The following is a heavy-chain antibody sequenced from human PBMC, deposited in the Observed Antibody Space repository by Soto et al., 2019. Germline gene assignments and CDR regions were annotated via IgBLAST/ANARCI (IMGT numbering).Heavy chain of an antibody. CDR2: IYTSGST. J-gene: IGHJ6*02. D-gene: IGHD1-1*01. Sequence: QVQLQESGPGLVKPSETLSLTCTVSGGSISSYYWSWIRQPAGKGLAWIGRIYTSGSTHYNPSLKSRVTMSVDTSKNQFSLKLSSVTAADTAVYYCAREKNWNYGMDVWGQGTTVTVSS. CDR1: GGSISSYY. CDR3: AREKNWNYGMDV. V-gene: IGHV4-4*07.